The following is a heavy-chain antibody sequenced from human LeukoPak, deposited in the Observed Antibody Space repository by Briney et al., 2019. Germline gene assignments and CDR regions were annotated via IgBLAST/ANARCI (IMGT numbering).Heavy chain of an antibody. CDR3: ARDLNWAFDY. CDR2: ISSDRRNI. J-gene: IGHJ4*02. V-gene: IGHV3-48*01. CDR1: GYSFSNYG. D-gene: IGHD7-27*01. Sequence: PGGSLRLSCAASGYSFSNYGLKWVRQAPGKGLEWVSYISSDRRNIYYADSVKGRFTISRDNAENSLYLQMNSLRAEDTAVYYCARDLNWAFDYWGQGTLVTVSS.